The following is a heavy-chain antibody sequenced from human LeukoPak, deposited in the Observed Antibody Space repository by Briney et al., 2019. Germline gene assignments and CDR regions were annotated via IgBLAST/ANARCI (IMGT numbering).Heavy chain of an antibody. J-gene: IGHJ4*02. CDR3: AKTGRDVPRNYGDYRFDC. CDR2: ISSNGGST. D-gene: IGHD4-17*01. V-gene: IGHV3-64*04. CDR1: GFTFSSYG. Sequence: PGGSLRLSCSASGFTFSSYGMHWVRQAPGKGLEYVSAISSNGGSTYYADSVKARFTISRDNSKNTLYLQMNSLRAEDTAVYYCAKTGRDVPRNYGDYRFDCWGQGTLVTVSS.